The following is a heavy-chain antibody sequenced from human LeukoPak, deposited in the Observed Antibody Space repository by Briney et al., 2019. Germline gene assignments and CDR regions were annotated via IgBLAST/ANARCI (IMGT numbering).Heavy chain of an antibody. J-gene: IGHJ5*02. CDR3: ARVKFGGFDNYYDSSGYYGS. V-gene: IGHV1-69*13. D-gene: IGHD3-22*01. CDR2: IIPIFGTA. Sequence: GASVKVSCKASGGTFSSHPISWVRQAPGQGLEWMGGIIPIFGTANYAQKFQGRVTITADESTSTAYMELSSLRSEDTAVYYCARVKFGGFDNYYDSSGYYGSWGQGTLVTVSS. CDR1: GGTFSSHP.